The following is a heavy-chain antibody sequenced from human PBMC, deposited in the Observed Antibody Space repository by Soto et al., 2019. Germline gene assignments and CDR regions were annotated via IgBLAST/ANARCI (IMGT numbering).Heavy chain of an antibody. Sequence: SDTLSRTCAVSGVSISIPNWWAWVRQAPGKGLEWIGEIDHSGTTNYNPSLNSRVTISLDRSKNQFSLRLSSVAAADTAVYFCARGKFYAFDIWGQGTMVT. CDR3: ARGKFYAFDI. CDR2: IDHSGTT. J-gene: IGHJ3*02. CDR1: GVSISIPNW. V-gene: IGHV4-4*02.